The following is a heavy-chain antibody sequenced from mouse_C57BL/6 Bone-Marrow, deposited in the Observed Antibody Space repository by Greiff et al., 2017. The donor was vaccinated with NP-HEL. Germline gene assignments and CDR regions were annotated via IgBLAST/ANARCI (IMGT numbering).Heavy chain of an antibody. Sequence: VKLMESGPGLVQPSQSLSITCTVSGFSLTSSGVHWVRQSPGKGLEWLGVIWRGGSTDYNAAFMSRLSITKDNSKSQVFFKMNSLQADDTAIYYCAKGPSTVLDYWGQGTSVTVSS. CDR3: AKGPSTVLDY. CDR2: IWRGGST. J-gene: IGHJ4*01. D-gene: IGHD1-1*01. V-gene: IGHV2-5*01. CDR1: GFSLTSSG.